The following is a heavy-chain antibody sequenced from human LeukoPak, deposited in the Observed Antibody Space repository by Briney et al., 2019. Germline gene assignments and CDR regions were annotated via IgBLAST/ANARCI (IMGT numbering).Heavy chain of an antibody. D-gene: IGHD3-9*01. J-gene: IGHJ6*02. Sequence: HGESLKISCKGSGYSFTNYWIGWVLQMPGKGLEWMVIIYPGDSDTRYSPSFQGQVTISADKSISTAYLQWSSLKASDTAMYYCARQMYYDFLTANFFRGAMDVWGQGTTVTVPS. CDR2: IYPGDSDT. CDR3: ARQMYYDFLTANFFRGAMDV. CDR1: GYSFTNYW. V-gene: IGHV5-51*01.